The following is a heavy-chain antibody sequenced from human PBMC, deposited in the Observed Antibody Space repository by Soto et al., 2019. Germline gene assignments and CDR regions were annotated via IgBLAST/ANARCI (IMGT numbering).Heavy chain of an antibody. CDR3: ARAGIAVAGTGYFQH. D-gene: IGHD6-19*01. CDR1: GGSISSYY. V-gene: IGHV4-59*01. Sequence: SETLSLTCTVSGGSISSYYWSWIRQPPGKGLEWIGYIYYSGSTNYNPSLKSRVTISVDTSKNQFSLKLSSVTAADTAVYYCARAGIAVAGTGYFQHWGQGTLVTVSS. CDR2: IYYSGST. J-gene: IGHJ1*01.